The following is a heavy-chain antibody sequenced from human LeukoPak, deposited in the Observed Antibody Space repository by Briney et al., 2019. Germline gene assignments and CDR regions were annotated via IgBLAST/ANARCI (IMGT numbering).Heavy chain of an antibody. V-gene: IGHV3-20*04. CDR2: INWNGGST. D-gene: IGHD3-22*01. J-gene: IGHJ2*01. CDR3: AREPITMIVVVKLLWYFDL. Sequence: GGSLRLSCAASGFTFDDYGMSWVRQAPGKGLEWVSGINWNGGSTGYADSVKGRFTISRDNAKNSLYLQMNSLRAEDTALYYCAREPITMIVVVKLLWYFDLWGRGTLVTVSS. CDR1: GFTFDDYG.